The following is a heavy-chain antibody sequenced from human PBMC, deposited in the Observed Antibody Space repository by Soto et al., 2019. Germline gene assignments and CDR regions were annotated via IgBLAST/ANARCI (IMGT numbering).Heavy chain of an antibody. V-gene: IGHV1-69*14. D-gene: IGHD3-10*01. CDR1: GGTFSSYA. J-gene: IGHJ6*02. Sequence: QVQLVQSGAEVKKPGSLVKVSCKASGGTFSSYAISWVRQAPGQGLEWMGGIIPIFGTANYAQKFQGRVTITADKSTSTAYMELSSLRSDDTAVYYCASPTMDYYYYYGMDVWGQGTTVTVSS. CDR2: IIPIFGTA. CDR3: ASPTMDYYYYYGMDV.